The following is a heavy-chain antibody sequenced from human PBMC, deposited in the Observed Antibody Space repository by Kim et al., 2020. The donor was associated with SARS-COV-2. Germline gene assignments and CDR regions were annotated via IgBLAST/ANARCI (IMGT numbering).Heavy chain of an antibody. CDR1: GYTFTSYG. CDR3: ALDPTMVPGLDLSYYSYGM. Sequence: ASVKVSCKASGYTFTSYGISWVRQAPGQGLDWMGWIRAYNGNTNYAQKLQGRVTMTTDTSTSTAYMELRSLRSDDTAVYFWALDPTMVPGLDLSYYSYGM. V-gene: IGHV1-18*01. J-gene: IGHJ6*01. D-gene: IGHD3-10*01. CDR2: IRAYNGNT.